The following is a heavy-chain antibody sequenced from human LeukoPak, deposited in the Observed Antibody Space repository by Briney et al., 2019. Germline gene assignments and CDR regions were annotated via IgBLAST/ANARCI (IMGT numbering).Heavy chain of an antibody. CDR2: IFGSGGSA. D-gene: IGHD6-19*01. Sequence: GGSLRLSCEASGFIFGSYAMYWVRQAPGKGLEWVAGIFGSGGSAHYADSAKGRFTISRDNSKNTVYLQINSLRAEDTAVYYCGKTTTGYSSGQKPAWPVDYWGQGTLVTVSS. J-gene: IGHJ4*02. V-gene: IGHV3-23*01. CDR1: GFIFGSYA. CDR3: GKTTTGYSSGQKPAWPVDY.